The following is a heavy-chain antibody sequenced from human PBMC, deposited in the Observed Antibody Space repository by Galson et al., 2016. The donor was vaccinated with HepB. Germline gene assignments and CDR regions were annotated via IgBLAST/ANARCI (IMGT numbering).Heavy chain of an antibody. J-gene: IGHJ3*01. CDR2: INPNTGGT. CDR1: RYTFTDYY. D-gene: IGHD3-16*01. V-gene: IGHV1-2*02. Sequence: SVKVSCKASRYTFTDYYIHWVRQAPGQGLDWLGWINPNTGGTDYAQKLQGRVTMTRDTSINTAYMELSSLRSDDTAVYYCARERLSSLGRMWDDAFDVWGQGTMVTVSS. CDR3: ARERLSSLGRMWDDAFDV.